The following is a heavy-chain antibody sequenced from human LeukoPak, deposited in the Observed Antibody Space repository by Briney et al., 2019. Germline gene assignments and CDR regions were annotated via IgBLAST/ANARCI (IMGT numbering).Heavy chain of an antibody. V-gene: IGHV3-23*01. Sequence: PGGSLRLSCAASGFTFSSYAMSWVRQAPGKGLEWVSAISGSGGSTYYADSVKGRFTISRDNSKNTLYLQMNSLRAEDTAVYYCAKDGSYGGRGTPVTTGYFDYWGQGTVVTVSS. CDR3: AKDGSYGGRGTPVTTGYFDY. D-gene: IGHD4-17*01. CDR1: GFTFSSYA. J-gene: IGHJ4*02. CDR2: ISGSGGST.